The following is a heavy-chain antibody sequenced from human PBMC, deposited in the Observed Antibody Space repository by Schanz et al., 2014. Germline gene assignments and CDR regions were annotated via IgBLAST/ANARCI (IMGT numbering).Heavy chain of an antibody. V-gene: IGHV3-30*04. J-gene: IGHJ4*02. Sequence: QVQLVESGGGVVQPGRSLRLSCAASGFTFSSYPMHWVRQAPGKGLEWVALISYDGINKYYADSVKGRFTISRDNSKNSLYLQMNSLRDEDTAVYYCAREGERKGMLPYYFDYWGQGALVTVSS. D-gene: IGHD3-10*01. CDR3: AREGERKGMLPYYFDY. CDR1: GFTFSSYP. CDR2: ISYDGINK.